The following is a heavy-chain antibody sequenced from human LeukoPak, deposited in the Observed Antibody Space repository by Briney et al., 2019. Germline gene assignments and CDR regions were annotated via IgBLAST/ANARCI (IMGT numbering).Heavy chain of an antibody. Sequence: SDTLSLTCTVSGASISSSSYYWGWIRQPPGKGLEWIGSVYDSGSTYSHPALKSRVTISVDTSKNQFSLKLSSVTAADTAVYYCARLPIVAVPSTSFDIWGHGTMVTVSS. CDR3: ARLPIVAVPSTSFDI. CDR1: GASISSSSYY. V-gene: IGHV4-39*01. CDR2: VYDSGST. D-gene: IGHD2-2*01. J-gene: IGHJ3*02.